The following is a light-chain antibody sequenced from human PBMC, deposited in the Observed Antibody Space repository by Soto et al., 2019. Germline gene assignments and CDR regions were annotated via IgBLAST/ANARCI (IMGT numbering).Light chain of an antibody. Sequence: EIVLTQSPGTLSLSPGERATLSCRASQSVSSSYLAWYQQKPGRAPRLLIYVASSRATGIQDRFSGSGSGTDFTLTIRRLEPEDFAVYYCQQYGSSPVTFGQGTKVDIK. V-gene: IGKV3-20*01. CDR2: VAS. J-gene: IGKJ1*01. CDR1: QSVSSSY. CDR3: QQYGSSPVT.